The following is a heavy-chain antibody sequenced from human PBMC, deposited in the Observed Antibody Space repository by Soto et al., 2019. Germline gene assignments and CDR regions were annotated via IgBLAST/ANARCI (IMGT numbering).Heavy chain of an antibody. CDR3: ARDYGRRIAAAPDAFDI. D-gene: IGHD6-13*01. CDR2: IYYSGST. CDR1: GGSISRDNNY. Sequence: SETLSLTCTVSGGSISRDNNYWSWIRQNPGKGLEWIGYIYYSGSTFYNPSLKSRVTISLDKSKNQFSLNLRSVTAADTAVYYCARDYGRRIAAAPDAFDIWGPGTMVTV. J-gene: IGHJ3*02. V-gene: IGHV4-31*03.